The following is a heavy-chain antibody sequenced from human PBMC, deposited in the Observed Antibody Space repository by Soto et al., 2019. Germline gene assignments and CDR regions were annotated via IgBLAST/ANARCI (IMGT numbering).Heavy chain of an antibody. CDR1: GYTFTSYG. CDR3: ASGWFGEFVYQFDY. Sequence: QVQLVQSGAEVKKPGASVKVSCKPSGYTFTSYGITWVRQAPGQGLEWMGWISAYNGNTNYAQKFQGRVTMTTDTSTSTGYMELRRLGSDDTAVYYCASGWFGEFVYQFDYWGQGTLVTVSS. J-gene: IGHJ4*02. CDR2: ISAYNGNT. V-gene: IGHV1-18*01. D-gene: IGHD3-10*01.